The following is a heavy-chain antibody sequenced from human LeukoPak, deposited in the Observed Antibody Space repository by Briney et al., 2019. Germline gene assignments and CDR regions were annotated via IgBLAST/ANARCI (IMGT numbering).Heavy chain of an antibody. Sequence: ASVKVSCKASGGTFSSYAISWVRQAPGQGLEWMGGITPIFGTANYAQKFQGRVTITADESTSTAYMELSSLRSEDTAVYYCASNHENSSGWFHWFDPWGQGTLVTVSS. CDR2: ITPIFGTA. D-gene: IGHD6-19*01. CDR1: GGTFSSYA. J-gene: IGHJ5*02. V-gene: IGHV1-69*13. CDR3: ASNHENSSGWFHWFDP.